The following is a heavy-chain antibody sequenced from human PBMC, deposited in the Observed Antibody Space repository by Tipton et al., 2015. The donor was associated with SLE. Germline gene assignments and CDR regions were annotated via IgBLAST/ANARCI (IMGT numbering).Heavy chain of an antibody. J-gene: IGHJ4*02. Sequence: QSGAEVKKPGASVKVSCKASGYTFTSYGISWVRQAPGQGLEWMGWISAYNGNTNYAQKLQGRVTMTTDTSTSTAYMELRSLRSDDTAVYYCARDRRYYDSSGYYYFDYWGQGTLVTVSS. CDR2: ISAYNGNT. CDR3: ARDRRYYDSSGYYYFDY. V-gene: IGHV1-18*01. CDR1: GYTFTSYG. D-gene: IGHD3-22*01.